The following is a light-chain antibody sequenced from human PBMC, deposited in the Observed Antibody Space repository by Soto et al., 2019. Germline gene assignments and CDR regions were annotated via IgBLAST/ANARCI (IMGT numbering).Light chain of an antibody. Sequence: QSALTQPASVSGSPRQSITISCTGTSSDVGGYNYVSWYQQHPGQAPKLMIYEVNSRPSGVSDRFSGSKSGNTASLTISGLQAEDEADYYCSSYTSSSTWVFGGGTKLTVL. J-gene: IGLJ3*02. V-gene: IGLV2-14*01. CDR2: EVN. CDR1: SSDVGGYNY. CDR3: SSYTSSSTWV.